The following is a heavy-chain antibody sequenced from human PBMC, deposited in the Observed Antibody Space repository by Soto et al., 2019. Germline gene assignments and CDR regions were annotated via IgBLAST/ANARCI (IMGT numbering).Heavy chain of an antibody. J-gene: IGHJ3*02. V-gene: IGHV4-61*01. CDR1: GGSVSSGSYY. CDR2: IYYSGST. CDR3: ARDRVWELLHAFDI. Sequence: PSETLSLTCTVSGGSVSSGSYYWSWIRQPPGKGLEWIGYIYYSGSTNYNPSLKSRVTISVDTSKNQFSLKLSSVTAADTAVYYCARDRVWELLHAFDIWGQGTMVTVSS. D-gene: IGHD1-26*01.